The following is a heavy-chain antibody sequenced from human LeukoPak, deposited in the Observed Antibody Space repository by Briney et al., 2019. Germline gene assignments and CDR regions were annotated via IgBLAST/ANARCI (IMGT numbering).Heavy chain of an antibody. CDR2: VNTDGSST. J-gene: IGHJ4*02. Sequence: PGGSLRLSCAASGFTFSSYWMHWVRQAPGKGLVWVSRVNTDGSSTIYADSVKGRFTISRDNAKNTLYLQMNSLRAEDTAVYYCAREQYDFWSGSNADYWGQGTLVTVSS. CDR3: AREQYDFWSGSNADY. V-gene: IGHV3-74*01. D-gene: IGHD3-3*01. CDR1: GFTFSSYW.